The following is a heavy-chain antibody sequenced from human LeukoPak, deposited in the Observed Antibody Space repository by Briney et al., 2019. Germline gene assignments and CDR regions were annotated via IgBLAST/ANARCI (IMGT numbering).Heavy chain of an antibody. J-gene: IGHJ4*02. V-gene: IGHV3-30*04. D-gene: IGHD6-19*01. CDR2: ISYDGSNK. Sequence: GGSLRLSCAASGFTFSSYAMHWVRQAPGKGLEWVAVISYDGSNKYYADSVKGRFTISRDNSKNTLYLQMNSLRAEDTAVYYCARSSLAVAGPFYFDYWGQGTLVTVSS. CDR3: ARSSLAVAGPFYFDY. CDR1: GFTFSSYA.